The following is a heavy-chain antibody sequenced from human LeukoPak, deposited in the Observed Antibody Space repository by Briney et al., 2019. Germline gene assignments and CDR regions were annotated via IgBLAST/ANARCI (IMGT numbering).Heavy chain of an antibody. J-gene: IGHJ4*02. D-gene: IGHD6-25*01. CDR1: GFSFADEA. CDR3: SRAQGGSGLGY. V-gene: IGHV3-49*03. CDR2: IRRKASGGAI. Sequence: GGSLRLSCTTSGFSFADEALSWFRQAPGKGLEWVGFIRRKASGGAIEYAASVKGRFTISRDDSNGIAYLQMNSLRAEDTAVYYCSRAQGGSGLGYWGQGTLVTVSS.